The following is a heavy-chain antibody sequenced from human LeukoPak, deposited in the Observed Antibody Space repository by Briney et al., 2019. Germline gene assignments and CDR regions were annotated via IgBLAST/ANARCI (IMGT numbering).Heavy chain of an antibody. V-gene: IGHV1-58*02. J-gene: IGHJ4*02. CDR3: ARVTTMVRGGRDFDY. D-gene: IGHD3-10*01. CDR2: IVVGSGST. CDR1: GFTFTSSA. Sequence: ASVKVSCKASGFTFTSSAMQWVRQARGQRLEWIGWIVVGSGSTSYAQKFQGRVTMTRDTSTSTVYMELSSLRSEDTAVYSCARVTTMVRGGRDFDYWGQGTLVTVSS.